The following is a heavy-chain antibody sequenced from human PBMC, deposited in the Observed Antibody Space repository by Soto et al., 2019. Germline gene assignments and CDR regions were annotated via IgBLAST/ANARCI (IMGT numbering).Heavy chain of an antibody. CDR2: ISGSGGNT. CDR1: GFTFSSYA. Sequence: EVQLLESGGGLVQPGGSLRLSCAASGFTFSSYAMSWVRQAPGKGLEWVSTISGSGGNTYYADSVKGRFTISRDNSKNTLYLQMNSRRAEDTAVYYCAKADRVLRFLEWLLYLDYWGQGTLVTVSS. J-gene: IGHJ4*02. V-gene: IGHV3-23*01. CDR3: AKADRVLRFLEWLLYLDY. D-gene: IGHD3-3*01.